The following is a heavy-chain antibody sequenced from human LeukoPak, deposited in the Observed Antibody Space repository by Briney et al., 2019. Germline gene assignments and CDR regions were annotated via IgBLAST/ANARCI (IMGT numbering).Heavy chain of an antibody. V-gene: IGHV3-11*01. CDR2: ISSSGSTI. D-gene: IGHD3-22*01. Sequence: GGSLRLCCAAAGFTFSDYYMSWIRQAPGKGVGWVSYISSSGSTIYYADSVKGRFTIYRDNDKNSLYLQMNSLRAEDTAVYYCAREGITMIVVAEYWGQGTLVTVSS. CDR1: GFTFSDYY. J-gene: IGHJ4*02. CDR3: AREGITMIVVAEY.